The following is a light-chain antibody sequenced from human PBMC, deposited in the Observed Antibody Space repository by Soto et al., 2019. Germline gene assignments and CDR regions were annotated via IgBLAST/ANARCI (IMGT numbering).Light chain of an antibody. J-gene: IGKJ5*01. V-gene: IGKV3-20*01. Sequence: EIVMTQSPATLSVSPGERATLSCRASQNLSRYFLAWYQHKPGQAPRLLIYGASMRATGIPDRFSGSGSGTDFTITISRLEPEDFAVYYCQQCGSSSTFGQGTRLEI. CDR2: GAS. CDR3: QQCGSSST. CDR1: QNLSRYF.